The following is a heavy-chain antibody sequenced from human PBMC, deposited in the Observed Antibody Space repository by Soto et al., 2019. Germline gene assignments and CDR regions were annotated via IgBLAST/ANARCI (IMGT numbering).Heavy chain of an antibody. CDR3: ARSAGSGWSLKPTNWFDX. CDR2: IYTGDSDT. V-gene: IGHV5-51*01. D-gene: IGHD6-19*01. Sequence: PGEALNISWKGSGYSFSTYWIGWVRQMPGKGVEWMGIIYTGDSDTRYRPSFQGQVTISADKSISTAYLQWSSLKASDPAMYYCARSAGSGWSLKPTNWFDXWGQGTLVTVSX. J-gene: IGHJ5*02. CDR1: GYSFSTYW.